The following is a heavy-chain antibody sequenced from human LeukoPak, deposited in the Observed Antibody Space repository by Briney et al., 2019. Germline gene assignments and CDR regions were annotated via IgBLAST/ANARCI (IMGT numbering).Heavy chain of an antibody. J-gene: IGHJ5*02. V-gene: IGHV4-31*03. CDR1: GGSISSGGYY. Sequence: PSETLSLTCTVSGGSISSGGYYWSWIRQHPGKGLEWIGYIYYSGSTYYNPSLKSRVTISVDTSKNQFSLKLSSVTAADTAVYYCARDARGSSTRGLSWFDPWGQGTLVTVSS. CDR2: IYYSGST. D-gene: IGHD2-2*01. CDR3: ARDARGSSTRGLSWFDP.